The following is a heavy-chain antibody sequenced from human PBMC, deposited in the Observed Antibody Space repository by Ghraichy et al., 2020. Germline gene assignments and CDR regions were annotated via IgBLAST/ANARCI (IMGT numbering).Heavy chain of an antibody. Sequence: GGSLRLSCVASGFTFDDYAMSWVRQVPGKGLEWVSNINWRGGGTAYADSVKGRFTVSRDNAKNSLYLEMNSLRSEDTAFYHCGRGMLGRYPPGGYDPWGQRTLVTVSS. J-gene: IGHJ5*02. CDR1: GFTFDDYA. CDR2: INWRGGGT. CDR3: GRGMLGRYPPGGYDP. V-gene: IGHV3-20*01. D-gene: IGHD1-26*01.